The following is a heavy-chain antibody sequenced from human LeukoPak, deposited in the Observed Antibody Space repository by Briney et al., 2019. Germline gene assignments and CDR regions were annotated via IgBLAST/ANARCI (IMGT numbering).Heavy chain of an antibody. Sequence: SQTLSLTCTVSGDSISSGSYYWSWIRQPAGKGLEWIGRIYTSGSTNYNPSLKSRVTISVDTSKNQFSLKLSSVTAADTAVYYCARDDPPYYDFWSGPFDIWGQGTMVTVSS. CDR1: GDSISSGSYY. CDR2: IYTSGST. D-gene: IGHD3-3*01. J-gene: IGHJ3*02. CDR3: ARDDPPYYDFWSGPFDI. V-gene: IGHV4-61*02.